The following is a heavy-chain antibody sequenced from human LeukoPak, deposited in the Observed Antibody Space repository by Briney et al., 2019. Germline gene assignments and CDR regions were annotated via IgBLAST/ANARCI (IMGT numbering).Heavy chain of an antibody. V-gene: IGHV3-30*01. Sequence: PGRSLRLSCAASGFAFSSYAKHWVRQAPGKGLEGVAVISYDGSNKYYAASVKGRFTISRDNSKNTLYLQMNSLRAEDTAVYYCARDPGFGTHFDYWGQGTLVTVSS. CDR3: ARDPGFGTHFDY. CDR2: ISYDGSNK. J-gene: IGHJ4*02. D-gene: IGHD3-10*01. CDR1: GFAFSSYA.